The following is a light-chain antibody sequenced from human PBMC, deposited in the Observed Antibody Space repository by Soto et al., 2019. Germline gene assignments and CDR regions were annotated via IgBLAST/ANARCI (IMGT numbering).Light chain of an antibody. J-gene: IGKJ1*01. CDR2: KAA. Sequence: DIQMTEAPTSVGGAGGEGVTSSGRGSQTIRRGLAWNQQKAGKAPYLQIHKAATLTSGVPSRFSGSRSGTEFTLTITSLQPDDFATYYCQHYNSYSDAFGQGTKVDIK. CDR1: QTIRRG. V-gene: IGKV1-5*03. CDR3: QHYNSYSDA.